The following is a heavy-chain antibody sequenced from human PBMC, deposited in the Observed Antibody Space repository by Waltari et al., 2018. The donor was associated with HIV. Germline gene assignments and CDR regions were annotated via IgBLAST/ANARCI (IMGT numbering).Heavy chain of an antibody. CDR1: GYPFSTYD. Sequence: QVQLVQSGAEVTKPGASVKVSCKASGYPFSTYDINWVRQATGQGLEWMGWMNPNSGNTGYAQKFQGRVNMTRNSSIRTAYMELSSLRSDDTAVYYCSRGLHCTATSCLLYHGMDVWGQGTAVSVSS. V-gene: IGHV1-8*01. D-gene: IGHD2-2*01. CDR3: SRGLHCTATSCLLYHGMDV. CDR2: MNPNSGNT. J-gene: IGHJ6*02.